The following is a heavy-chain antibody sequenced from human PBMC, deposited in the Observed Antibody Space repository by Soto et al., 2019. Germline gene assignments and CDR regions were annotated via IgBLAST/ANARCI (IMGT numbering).Heavy chain of an antibody. CDR2: INAGNGNT. CDR1: GYTFTSYT. Sequence: GASVKVSCKASGYTFTSYTMHWVRQAPGQRLEWMGWINAGNGNTKYSQKFQGRVTMTRNTSISTAYMELSSLRSEDTAVYYCARGGRYSYGFVGLSFRYWGQGTLVTVSS. V-gene: IGHV1-3*01. J-gene: IGHJ4*02. CDR3: ARGGRYSYGFVGLSFRY. D-gene: IGHD5-18*01.